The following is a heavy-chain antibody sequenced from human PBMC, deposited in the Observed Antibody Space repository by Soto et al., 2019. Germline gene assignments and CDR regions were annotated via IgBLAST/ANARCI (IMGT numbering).Heavy chain of an antibody. CDR1: GYTFSSYA. D-gene: IGHD2-21*02. J-gene: IGHJ6*02. V-gene: IGHV1-3*01. Sequence: ASVKVSCKASGYTFSSYAMHWVRQAPGQRLEWMGWIHAGNGNTKYSQKFQGRVTITRDTSASTAYMELSSLRSEDTAVYYCASEYCGGDCYSAARYGMDVWGQGTTVTVSS. CDR2: IHAGNGNT. CDR3: ASEYCGGDCYSAARYGMDV.